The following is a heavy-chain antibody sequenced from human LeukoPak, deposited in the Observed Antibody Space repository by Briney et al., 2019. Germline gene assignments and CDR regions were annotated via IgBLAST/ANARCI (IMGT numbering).Heavy chain of an antibody. D-gene: IGHD5-12*01. CDR2: IYHSGST. J-gene: IGHJ6*03. CDR1: GYSISSGYY. V-gene: IGHV4-38-2*02. Sequence: MPSETLSLTCTVSGYSISSGYYWGWIRQPPGKGLEWIGSIYHSGSTYYSPSLKSRVTISVDTSKNQFFLKLSSVTAADTAVYYCARIYPSVYYYHMDVWGKGTTVTVSS. CDR3: ARIYPSVYYYHMDV.